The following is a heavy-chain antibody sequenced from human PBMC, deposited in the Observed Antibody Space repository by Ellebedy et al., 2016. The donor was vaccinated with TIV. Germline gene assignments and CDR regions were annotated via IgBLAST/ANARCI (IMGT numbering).Heavy chain of an antibody. J-gene: IGHJ6*02. D-gene: IGHD3-10*01. V-gene: IGHV6-1*01. CDR2: TYYRSKWYY. Sequence: SQTLSLTCAISGDSVSSNSVTWNWIRQSPSRGLEWLGRTYYRSKWYYDYAVSVKSRITINTDTSKNQFSLQLNFVTPEDTAVYYCTRGWLGGGMDVWGQGTTVTVSS. CDR3: TRGWLGGGMDV. CDR1: GDSVSSNSVT.